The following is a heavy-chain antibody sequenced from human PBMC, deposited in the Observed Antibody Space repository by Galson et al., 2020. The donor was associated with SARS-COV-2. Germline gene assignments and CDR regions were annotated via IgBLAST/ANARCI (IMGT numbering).Heavy chain of an antibody. Sequence: SETLSLTCTVSGGTISSGSYYWSWIRQPAGKGLEWISRIYTSGSTNYNPSLKSRVTISVDTSKNQFSLKLSSVTAADTAEYYCAGGPAAICYYYMDVWGKGTTVTISS. CDR1: GGTISSGSYY. J-gene: IGHJ6*03. V-gene: IGHV4-61*02. CDR2: IYTSGST. CDR3: AGGPAAICYYYMDV. D-gene: IGHD2-2*01.